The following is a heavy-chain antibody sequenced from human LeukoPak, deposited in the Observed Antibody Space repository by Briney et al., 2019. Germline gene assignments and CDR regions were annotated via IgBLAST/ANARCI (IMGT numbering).Heavy chain of an antibody. CDR1: GYTFTSYG. CDR3: ARGAYSGNYYSIDY. D-gene: IGHD1-26*01. V-gene: IGHV1-18*01. Sequence: GASVKVSCKASGYTFTSYGISWVRQAPGQGLEWMGWISAYNGNTNYAQKLQGRVTMTTDTSTSTAYMELSSLRSEDTAVYFCARGAYSGNYYSIDYWGQGTLVTVSS. J-gene: IGHJ4*02. CDR2: ISAYNGNT.